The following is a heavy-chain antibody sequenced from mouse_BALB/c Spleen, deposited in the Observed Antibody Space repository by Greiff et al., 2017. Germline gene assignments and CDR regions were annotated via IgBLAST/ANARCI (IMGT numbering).Heavy chain of an antibody. V-gene: IGHV14-1*02. Sequence: EVKLQESGAELVRPGALVKLSCKASGFNIKDYYMHWVKQRPEQGLEWIGWIDPENGNTIYDPKFQGKASITADTSSNTAYLQLSSLTSEDTAVYYCADYRYDGAMDYWGQGTSVTVSS. CDR1: GFNIKDYY. CDR2: IDPENGNT. D-gene: IGHD2-14*01. CDR3: ADYRYDGAMDY. J-gene: IGHJ4*01.